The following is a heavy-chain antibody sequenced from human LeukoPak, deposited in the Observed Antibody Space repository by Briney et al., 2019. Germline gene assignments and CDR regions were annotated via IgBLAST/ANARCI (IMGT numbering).Heavy chain of an antibody. J-gene: IGHJ4*02. CDR1: GASIISYY. CDR3: AREIGLYYGSGKGIDY. CDR2: IYYSWST. V-gene: IGHV4-59*12. D-gene: IGHD3-10*01. Sequence: PSQTLSLTYTVSGASIISYYWSWILHPPGNGLEWNGYIYYSWSTNYNPSLKSRVTISVDTSKYQFSLKLSSVTAADTDVYYCAREIGLYYGSGKGIDYWGQGTLVTVSS.